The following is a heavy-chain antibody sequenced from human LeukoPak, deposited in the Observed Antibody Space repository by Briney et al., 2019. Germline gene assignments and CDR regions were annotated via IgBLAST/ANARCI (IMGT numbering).Heavy chain of an antibody. D-gene: IGHD6-13*01. V-gene: IGHV1-2*02. CDR1: GYTFTGYC. CDR3: ASNTYSSSWYWFDP. CDR2: INPNSGGT. J-gene: IGHJ5*02. Sequence: RASVKVSCKASGYTFTGYCMHWVRQAPGQGLEWMGWINPNSGGTNYAQKFQGRVTMTRDTSISTAYMELSRLRSDDTAVYYCASNTYSSSWYWFDPWGQGTLVTVSS.